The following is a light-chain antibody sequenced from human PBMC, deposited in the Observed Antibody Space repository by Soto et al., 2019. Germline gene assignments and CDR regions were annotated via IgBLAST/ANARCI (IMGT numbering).Light chain of an antibody. Sequence: DIQMTQSPSSLSASVGDRVTITCRASQSISSYLNWYQQKPGKAPKLLIYAASSLQSGVPSRFSCSGSGTDFTLTISSLQPEDFATYYWPQSYSTPLTFGGGTKVEIK. CDR3: PQSYSTPLT. J-gene: IGKJ4*01. CDR2: AAS. V-gene: IGKV1-39*01. CDR1: QSISSY.